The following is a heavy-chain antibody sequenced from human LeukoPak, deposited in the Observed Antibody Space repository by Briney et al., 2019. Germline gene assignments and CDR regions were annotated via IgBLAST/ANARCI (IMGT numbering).Heavy chain of an antibody. CDR1: GGSISTYY. D-gene: IGHD6-6*01. V-gene: IGHV4-34*01. CDR3: ARGRSIAARRSPFDY. J-gene: IGHJ4*02. CDR2: INHSGST. Sequence: SETLSLTCTVSGGSISTYYWSWIRQPPGKGLEWIGEINHSGSTNYNPSLKSRVTISVDTSKNQFSLKLSSVTAADTAVYYCARGRSIAARRSPFDYWGQGTLVTVSS.